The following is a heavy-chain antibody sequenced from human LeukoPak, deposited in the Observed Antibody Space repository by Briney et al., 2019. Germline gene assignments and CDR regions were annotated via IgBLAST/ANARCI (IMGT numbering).Heavy chain of an antibody. D-gene: IGHD6-19*01. Sequence: ASVKVSCKASGYTFSGYYLHWVRQAPGQGLEWMGWINPNSGGTNYAQKFQGRVTMTRDTSISTAYMELSRLRSDDTAVYYCARDRHSSGLDYWGQGTLVTVSS. CDR1: GYTFSGYY. J-gene: IGHJ4*02. V-gene: IGHV1-2*02. CDR2: INPNSGGT. CDR3: ARDRHSSGLDY.